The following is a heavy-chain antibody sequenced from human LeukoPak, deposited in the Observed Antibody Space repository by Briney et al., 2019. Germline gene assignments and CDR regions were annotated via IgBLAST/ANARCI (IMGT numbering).Heavy chain of an antibody. CDR3: AALSDSSGYSNHY. CDR1: GTSISSSGYS. CDR2: VFYSGTF. D-gene: IGHD3-22*01. Sequence: SETLSLTCTVSGTSISSSGYSWNWIRQPPGKGLEWIGYVFYSGTFHYNSSLKSRVTISLDTSTNQFSLRLNSVTAADTAVYYCAALSDSSGYSNHYWGQGTLVTVSS. V-gene: IGHV4-30-4*07. J-gene: IGHJ4*02.